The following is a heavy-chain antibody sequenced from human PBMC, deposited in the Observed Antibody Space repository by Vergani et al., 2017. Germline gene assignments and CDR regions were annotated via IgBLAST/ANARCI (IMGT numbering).Heavy chain of an antibody. CDR3: TKGSVYYHDSAGHGYDPYTGFDL. Sequence: EVDLVESGGGLAQPGGSLRLSCEASGITFWKFGMHWVRQGPGKGLELVSGISWNSGAVDYADSLRGRFPISRDHAKNSLFLEMNSLRFEDTAVYFCTKGSVYYHDSAGHGYDPYTGFDLWGQGTLVTVSS. V-gene: IGHV3-9*01. CDR2: ISWNSGAV. CDR1: GITFWKFG. D-gene: IGHD5-12*01. J-gene: IGHJ3*01.